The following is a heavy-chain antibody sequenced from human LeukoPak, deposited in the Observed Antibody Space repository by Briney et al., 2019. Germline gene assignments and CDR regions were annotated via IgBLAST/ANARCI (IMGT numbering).Heavy chain of an antibody. Sequence: GGSLRLSCAASGFPFSDYGMYWVRQAPGKGLEWLAVISHDGNNKYYADSVKGRFTISRDKSKNTLYLQMNSLRAEDTAVYYCARGGSSWDFAFDIWGQGTMVTVSS. CDR1: GFPFSDYG. D-gene: IGHD6-13*01. CDR3: ARGGSSWDFAFDI. J-gene: IGHJ3*02. V-gene: IGHV3-30*03. CDR2: ISHDGNNK.